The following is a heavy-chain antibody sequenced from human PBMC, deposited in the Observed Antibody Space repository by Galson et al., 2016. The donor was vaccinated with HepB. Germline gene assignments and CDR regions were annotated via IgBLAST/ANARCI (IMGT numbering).Heavy chain of an antibody. Sequence: SLRLSCAASGFSLSTYGVHWARQAPGKGLEWVGRIKSKIHGGTTDYAAPVKGRFTISRDDSKNTLYLQMSSLKTEDTAVYYCTTGFDGFQNWGQGTLVTVSS. CDR3: TTGFDGFQN. CDR1: GFSLSTYG. CDR2: IKSKIHGGTT. V-gene: IGHV3-15*07. J-gene: IGHJ1*01.